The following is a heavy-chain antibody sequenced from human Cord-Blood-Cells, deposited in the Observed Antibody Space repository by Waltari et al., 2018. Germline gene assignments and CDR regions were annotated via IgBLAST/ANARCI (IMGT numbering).Heavy chain of an antibody. CDR3: ARGGACSSTSCYNWFDP. V-gene: IGHV4-34*01. CDR1: GGSFSGYY. J-gene: IGHJ5*02. Sequence: QVQLQQWGAGLLKPSETLSLTCAVYGGSFSGYYWCWIRQPPGKGLEWIGEINHSGSTNYNPSLKSRVTISVDTSKNQFSLKLSSVTAADTAVYYCARGGACSSTSCYNWFDPWGQGTLVTVSS. CDR2: INHSGST. D-gene: IGHD2-2*01.